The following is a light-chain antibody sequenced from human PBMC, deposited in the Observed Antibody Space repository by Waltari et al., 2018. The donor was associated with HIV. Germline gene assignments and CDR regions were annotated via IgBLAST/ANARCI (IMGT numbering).Light chain of an antibody. CDR3: SSYTSSSTQV. CDR2: EHS. J-gene: IGLJ1*01. CDR1: TSAVGGYNY. Sequence: QSALTQPASVSGSPGQSITISCTGTTSAVGGYNYVFWYQQHPGKDPNLIMYEHSTRPSGVSKRFSGSKSGNTASLTISGRQAEDEADYYFSSYTSSSTQVYGTGTKVTVL. V-gene: IGLV2-14*01.